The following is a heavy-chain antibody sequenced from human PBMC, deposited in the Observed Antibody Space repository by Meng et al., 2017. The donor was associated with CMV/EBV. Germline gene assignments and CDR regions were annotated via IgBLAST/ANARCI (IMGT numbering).Heavy chain of an antibody. V-gene: IGHV4-59*01. Sequence: PETLSLTCTVSGGSISSYYWSWIRQPPGNGLEWIGYIYYSGSTNYNPSLKSRVTISVDTSKNQFSLKLSSVTAADTAVYYCAREQYYYDSSGYYYLGGKDYWGQGTLVTVSS. D-gene: IGHD3-22*01. J-gene: IGHJ4*02. CDR1: GGSISSYY. CDR3: AREQYYYDSSGYYYLGGKDY. CDR2: IYYSGST.